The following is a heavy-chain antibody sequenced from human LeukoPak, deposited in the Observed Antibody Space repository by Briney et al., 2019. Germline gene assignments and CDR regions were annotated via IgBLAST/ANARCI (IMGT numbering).Heavy chain of an antibody. D-gene: IGHD6-6*01. J-gene: IGHJ3*02. V-gene: IGHV1-8*03. CDR2: MNPNSGNT. Sequence: ASVKVSCKASGYTFTSYDIKWVRQATGQGLEWMGWMNPNSGNTGYAQKFQGRVTINRNTSISTAYMELSSLRSEDTAVYYCATVQTYNAFDIWGQGTMVTVSS. CDR3: ATVQTYNAFDI. CDR1: GYTFTSYD.